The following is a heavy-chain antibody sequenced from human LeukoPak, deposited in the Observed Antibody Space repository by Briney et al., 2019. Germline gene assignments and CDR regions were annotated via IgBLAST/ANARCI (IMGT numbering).Heavy chain of an antibody. J-gene: IGHJ6*02. Sequence: ASVKVSCKVSGYTLTELSMHWVRQAPGKGLEWMGGFDPEDGETIYAQKFQGRVTMTEDTSTDTAYMELSSLRSEDTAVYYCATTTITIAAAGTARYYYYGMDVWGQGTMVTVSS. CDR2: FDPEDGET. CDR3: ATTTITIAAAGTARYYYYGMDV. V-gene: IGHV1-24*01. D-gene: IGHD6-13*01. CDR1: GYTLTELS.